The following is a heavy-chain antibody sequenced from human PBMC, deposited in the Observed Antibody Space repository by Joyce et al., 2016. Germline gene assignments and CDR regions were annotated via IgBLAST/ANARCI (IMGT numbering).Heavy chain of an antibody. Sequence: EVQLVESGGGLVRPGGSLRLSCSASRFIFTTYWRHWVRESPGEGLMRVSHRNMDGSNTFYADCVKGRFTISRDNAKNTVYLQINSLRAEDTAVYYCARDVVGHTADFWGHGTLVTVSS. J-gene: IGHJ4*01. D-gene: IGHD1-26*01. CDR3: ARDVVGHTADF. V-gene: IGHV3-74*01. CDR1: RFIFTTYW. CDR2: RNMDGSNT.